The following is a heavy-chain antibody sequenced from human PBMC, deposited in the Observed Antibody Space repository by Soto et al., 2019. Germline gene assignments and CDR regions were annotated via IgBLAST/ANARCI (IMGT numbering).Heavy chain of an antibody. D-gene: IGHD4-17*01. CDR2: ISGSGGST. V-gene: IGHV3-23*01. J-gene: IGHJ4*02. CDR3: AKAGSMTTVTTYSDY. Sequence: EVQLLESGGGLVQPGGSLRLSCAASGFTFSSYAMSWVRQAPGKGLEWVSAISGSGGSTYYADSVKGRFTISRDNSKNMLYLQMNSLRAEDTAVYYCAKAGSMTTVTTYSDYWGQGTLVTVSS. CDR1: GFTFSSYA.